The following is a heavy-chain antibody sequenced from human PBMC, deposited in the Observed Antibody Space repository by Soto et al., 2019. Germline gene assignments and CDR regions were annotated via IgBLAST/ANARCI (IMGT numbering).Heavy chain of an antibody. CDR3: ARGGVVVVAATVLSPSSLQYDY. D-gene: IGHD2-15*01. CDR1: GGSFSGYY. V-gene: IGHV4-34*01. J-gene: IGHJ4*02. CDR2: INHSGGT. Sequence: ASETLSLTCAVYGGSFSGYYWSWIRQPPGKGLEWIGEINHSGGTNYNPSLKSRVTISVDTSKNQFSLKLSSVTAADTAVYYCARGGVVVVAATVLSPSSLQYDYWGQGALVTLSS.